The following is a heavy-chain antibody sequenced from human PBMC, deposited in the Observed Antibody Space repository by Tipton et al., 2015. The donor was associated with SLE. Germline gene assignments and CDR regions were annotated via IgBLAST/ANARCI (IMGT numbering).Heavy chain of an antibody. J-gene: IGHJ4*02. CDR3: AREQGGSYPWDFDY. Sequence: QVQLVQSGAEVKKPGASVKVSCMASGYTFSTHYVHWVRQAPGQGLEWMGVINPSGGSTTYAQKFQGRVTMTRDTSTSTVYVDMSSLTSEDTAVYYCAREQGGSYPWDFDYWGQGTLVTVPS. CDR1: GYTFSTHY. D-gene: IGHD1-26*01. V-gene: IGHV1-46*01. CDR2: INPSGGST.